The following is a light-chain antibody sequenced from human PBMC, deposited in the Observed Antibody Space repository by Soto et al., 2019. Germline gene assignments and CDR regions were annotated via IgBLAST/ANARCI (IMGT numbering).Light chain of an antibody. CDR3: QQRRT. V-gene: IGKV1-39*01. CDR2: AAS. J-gene: IGKJ1*01. Sequence: DIQMTQSPSSLSASVGDRVTITCRSSQIISSYLNWYQQKPGKAPKLLIYAASSLQSGVPSRFSGSGSGTDFTLTISSLQPEDFATYYCQQRRTFGQGTKVEIK. CDR1: QIISSY.